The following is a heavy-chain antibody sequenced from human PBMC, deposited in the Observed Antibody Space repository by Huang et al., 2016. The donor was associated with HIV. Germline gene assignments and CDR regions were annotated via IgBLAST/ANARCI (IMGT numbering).Heavy chain of an antibody. Sequence: QVRLDQWGAGLLKPSETLTLTCAVYGDSLSGFFWRWIRQSPGRGLEWIGEITQSGRNNYNPSLKSRVTIAIDTSKKQFSLKLKSVTADDTSTYYCARGRGTSWSFFDTWGQGSFVTVSS. CDR3: ARGRGTSWSFFDT. V-gene: IGHV4-34*01. D-gene: IGHD2-2*01. CDR1: GDSLSGFF. CDR2: ITQSGRN. J-gene: IGHJ5*02.